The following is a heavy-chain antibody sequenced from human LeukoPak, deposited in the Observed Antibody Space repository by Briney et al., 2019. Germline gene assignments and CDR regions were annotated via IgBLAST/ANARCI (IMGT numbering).Heavy chain of an antibody. D-gene: IGHD5-12*01. CDR1: GYTFNGYY. J-gene: IGHJ4*02. CDR3: ARGGYSGFVYYPFDY. CDR2: INPNSGGT. Sequence: ASVKVSCKASGYTFNGYYMHWVRQAPGQGLEWMGWINPNSGGTNYAQKFQGGVTMTRDTSINTAYMELSRLRSDDTAVYYCARGGYSGFVYYPFDYWGQGTLVTVSS. V-gene: IGHV1-2*02.